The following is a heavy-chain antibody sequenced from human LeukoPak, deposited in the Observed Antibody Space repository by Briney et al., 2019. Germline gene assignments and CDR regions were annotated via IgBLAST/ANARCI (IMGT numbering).Heavy chain of an antibody. Sequence: ASVKVSCKASGYTFTGYYMHSVRQAPGQGLEWMGWINPNSGGTNYAQKFQGRVTMTRDTSISTAYMELSRLRSDDTAVYYCAKRQYCSGGSCYSPKFLYYYYGMDVWGQGTTVTVSS. CDR3: AKRQYCSGGSCYSPKFLYYYYGMDV. CDR1: GYTFTGYY. V-gene: IGHV1-2*02. D-gene: IGHD2-15*01. CDR2: INPNSGGT. J-gene: IGHJ6*02.